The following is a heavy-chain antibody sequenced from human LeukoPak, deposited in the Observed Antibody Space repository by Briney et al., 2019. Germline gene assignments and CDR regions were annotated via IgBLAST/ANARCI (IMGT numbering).Heavy chain of an antibody. CDR1: GYTFTGYY. CDR2: INPDSGGT. J-gene: IGHJ4*02. CDR3: ARGLYYYDSSVGY. Sequence: ASVKVSCKASGYTFTGYYMHWVRQAPGQGLEWMGWINPDSGGTNYAQKFQGRVTMTRDTSISTAYMELSRLRSDDTAVYYCARGLYYYDSSVGYWGQGTLVTVSS. V-gene: IGHV1-2*02. D-gene: IGHD3-22*01.